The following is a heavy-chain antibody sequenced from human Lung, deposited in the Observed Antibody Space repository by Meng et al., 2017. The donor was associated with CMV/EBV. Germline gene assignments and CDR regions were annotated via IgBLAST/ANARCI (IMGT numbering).Heavy chain of an antibody. V-gene: IGHV3-7*01. CDR2: IKQDGSEK. J-gene: IGHJ6*02. D-gene: IGHD2-21*01. CDR1: GFTFSSYW. Sequence: GESLKISCAASGFTFSSYWMSWVRQAPGKGLEWVANIKQDGSEKYYVDSVKGRFTISRDNAKNSLYLQMNSLRAEDTAVYYCARERVRVAGGESYYYGMDVWGQGTXVTVSS. CDR3: ARERVRVAGGESYYYGMDV.